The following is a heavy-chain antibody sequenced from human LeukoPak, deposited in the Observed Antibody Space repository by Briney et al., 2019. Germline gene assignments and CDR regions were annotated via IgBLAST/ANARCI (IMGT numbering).Heavy chain of an antibody. CDR3: AKSSSSWSSAYYLADH. D-gene: IGHD6-19*01. CDR2: IRYDGSNK. J-gene: IGHJ4*02. V-gene: IGHV3-30*02. Sequence: PGGSLRLSCAASGFTFSSYGMHWVRQAPGKGLEWVAFIRYDGSNKYYTDSVKGRFSISRDNSKNTLYLQMSSLRTEDTAVYYCAKSSSSWSSAYYLADHWGQGTLVSVSS. CDR1: GFTFSSYG.